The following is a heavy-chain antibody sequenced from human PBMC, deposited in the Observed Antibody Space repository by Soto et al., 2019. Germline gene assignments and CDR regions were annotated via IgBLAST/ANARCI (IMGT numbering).Heavy chain of an antibody. J-gene: IGHJ4*02. CDR2: IKQDGSEK. CDR3: AKDYGPYSSSATRIDY. D-gene: IGHD6-6*01. Sequence: GGSLRLSCAASGFTFSSYWMSWVRQAPGKGLEWVANIKQDGSEKYYVDSVKGRFTISRDNAKNSLYLQMNSLRAEDTALYYCAKDYGPYSSSATRIDYWGQGTLVTVSS. CDR1: GFTFSSYW. V-gene: IGHV3-7*03.